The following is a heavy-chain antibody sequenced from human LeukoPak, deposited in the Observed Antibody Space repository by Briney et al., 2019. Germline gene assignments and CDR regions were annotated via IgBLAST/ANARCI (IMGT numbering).Heavy chain of an antibody. J-gene: IGHJ3*02. CDR3: ARRGVVVTSPPDAFDI. D-gene: IGHD2-21*02. V-gene: IGHV5-51*01. CDR2: IYPGDSDT. CDR1: GYSFTSYW. Sequence: GESLKISCKGSGYSFTSYWIGWVRQMPGKGLEWMGIIYPGDSDTRYSPSFQGQVTISADKPISTAYLQWSSLKASDTAMYYCARRGVVVTSPPDAFDIWGQGTMVTVSS.